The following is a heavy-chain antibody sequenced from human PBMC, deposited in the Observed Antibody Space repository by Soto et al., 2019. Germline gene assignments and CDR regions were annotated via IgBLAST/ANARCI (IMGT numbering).Heavy chain of an antibody. V-gene: IGHV3-43D*04. CDR1: GVTFDDYA. D-gene: IGHD3-10*01. Sequence: PGGSLRLSCAASGVTFDDYAMHWVRQAPGKGLEWVSLISWDGGSTYYADSVKGRFTISRDNSKNSLYLQMNSLRAEDTALYYCAKDYGSGSYYFDYWGQGTLVTVSS. J-gene: IGHJ4*02. CDR3: AKDYGSGSYYFDY. CDR2: ISWDGGST.